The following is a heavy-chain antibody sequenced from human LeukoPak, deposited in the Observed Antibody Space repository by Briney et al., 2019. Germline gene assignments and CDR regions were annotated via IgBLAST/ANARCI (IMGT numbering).Heavy chain of an antibody. CDR2: ISYDGSNK. CDR3: AKVRYDFWSGYLPYYYYGMDV. D-gene: IGHD3-3*01. J-gene: IGHJ6*02. Sequence: GGSLRLSCAASGFTFSSYGMPWVRQAPGKGLEWVAVISYDGSNKYYADSVKGRFTISRDNSKNTLYLQMNSLRAEDTAVYYCAKVRYDFWSGYLPYYYYGMDVWGQGTTVTVSS. V-gene: IGHV3-30*18. CDR1: GFTFSSYG.